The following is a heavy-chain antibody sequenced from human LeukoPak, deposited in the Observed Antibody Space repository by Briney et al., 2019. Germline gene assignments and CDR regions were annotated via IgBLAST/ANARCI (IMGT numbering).Heavy chain of an antibody. J-gene: IGHJ4*02. CDR1: GGSMSSSY. Sequence: KPSETLSLTCVVSGGSMSSSYWTCIRQPPGKGLEWIGCIHSSGSTTYNPSLKSRVTISVDTSKNQFSLKLSSVTAADTAVYYCARRHQPTLYYFDYWGQGILVTVSS. V-gene: IGHV4-59*12. CDR3: ARRHQPTLYYFDY. CDR2: IHSSGST. D-gene: IGHD2/OR15-2a*01.